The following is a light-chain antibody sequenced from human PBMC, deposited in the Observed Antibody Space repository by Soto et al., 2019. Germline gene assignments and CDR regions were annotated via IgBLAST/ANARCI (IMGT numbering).Light chain of an antibody. V-gene: IGKV4-1*01. CDR1: QGVLYCSGNKNT. Sequence: DIVMTQSPDSLAVSLGERATINCKSSQGVLYCSGNKNTLAWYQQKPGQPPKLLIYWASTRESGIPDRFSGSGSGTDFTLTTSSLQAEDVAVYYCQQYYGTPWTFGQGTKVDI. J-gene: IGKJ1*01. CDR2: WAS. CDR3: QQYYGTPWT.